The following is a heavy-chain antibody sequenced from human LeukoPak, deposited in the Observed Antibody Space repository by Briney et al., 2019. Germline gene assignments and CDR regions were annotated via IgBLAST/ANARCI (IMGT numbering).Heavy chain of an antibody. Sequence: PGRSLRLSCAASGFTFDDYAMHWVRQAPGKGLEWVSGIFGSGGSAHYVDSVKGRFTISRDNSKNTVYLQMDSLKVEDTAVYYCGKTTTGYSSGRYPGWPVDYWGQGTLVTVSS. CDR1: GFTFDDYA. J-gene: IGHJ4*02. CDR2: IFGSGGSA. CDR3: GKTTTGYSSGRYPGWPVDY. D-gene: IGHD3-22*01. V-gene: IGHV3-23*01.